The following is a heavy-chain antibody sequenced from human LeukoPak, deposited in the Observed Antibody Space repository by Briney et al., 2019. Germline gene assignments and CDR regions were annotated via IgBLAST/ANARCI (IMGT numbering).Heavy chain of an antibody. D-gene: IGHD5-18*01. CDR2: ITSYSDYI. CDR1: GFIFSTYT. J-gene: IGHJ4*02. V-gene: IGHV3-21*01. CDR3: ARGYSYYYFDY. Sequence: GGSLRLSCAASGFIFSTYTMNWVRQAPGRGLEWVSSITSYSDYIYYSDSVRGRFTISRDNGKDSLYLQMNSLRAEDTAVYYCARGYSYYYFDYWGQGTLVTVS.